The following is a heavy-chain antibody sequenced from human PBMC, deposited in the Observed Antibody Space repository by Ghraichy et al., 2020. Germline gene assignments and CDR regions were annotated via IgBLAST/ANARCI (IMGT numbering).Heavy chain of an antibody. CDR3: ARVIGTVEVAGTGKYYFDY. CDR2: IHHSGST. V-gene: IGHV4-39*01. CDR1: GGSVSSSNYY. J-gene: IGHJ4*02. D-gene: IGHD6-19*01. Sequence: ESLNIPCTVSGGSVSSSNYYWGWIRQPPGKGLEWIANIHHSGSTYYNPSLKSRVTISIDTSKNQFSLNVTSVTAADTAVYYCARVIGTVEVAGTGKYYFDYWGQGTLGTVSS.